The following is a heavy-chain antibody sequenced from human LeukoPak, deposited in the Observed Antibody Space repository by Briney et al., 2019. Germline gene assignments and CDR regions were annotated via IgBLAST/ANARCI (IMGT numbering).Heavy chain of an antibody. Sequence: PSETLSLTCTVSGGSISSYYWSWIRQPPGKGLEWIGYISYSGITNYNPSLKSRVTISLDTSKNQFSLKLTSVTAADPAVYYCAKGWGYVDHWGQGALVTVCS. D-gene: IGHD7-27*01. J-gene: IGHJ4*02. V-gene: IGHV4-59*01. CDR2: ISYSGIT. CDR3: AKGWGYVDH. CDR1: GGSISSYY.